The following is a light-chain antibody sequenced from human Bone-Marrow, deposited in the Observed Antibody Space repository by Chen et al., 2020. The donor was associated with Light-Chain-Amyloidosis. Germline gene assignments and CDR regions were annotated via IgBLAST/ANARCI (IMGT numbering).Light chain of an antibody. Sequence: SYVLTQPSSVSVAPGQTATIACGGNNIGSTSVHWYQQTPGQAPLLVVYDDSDRPSGIPERLSGSNSGKPATLTIRRVEAGDEADYYCQVWDRSSGGPVFGGWSKLTVL. V-gene: IGLV3-21*02. J-gene: IGLJ3*02. CDR1: NIGSTS. CDR2: DDS. CDR3: QVWDRSSGGPV.